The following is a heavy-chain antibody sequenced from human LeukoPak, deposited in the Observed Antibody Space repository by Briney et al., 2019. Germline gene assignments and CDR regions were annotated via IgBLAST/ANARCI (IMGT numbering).Heavy chain of an antibody. V-gene: IGHV3-7*01. CDR1: GFTLSSYW. D-gene: IGHD2-2*01. J-gene: IGHJ4*02. CDR2: VKQDGSEK. Sequence: PGGSLRLSCAASGFTLSSYWMSWVRLAPGKGLEWVANVKQDGSEKYYVDSVKGRFTISRDNAKNSLFLQMNSLRAEDTAVYYCARALHTSSSRYQPFEYWGQGTLVTVSS. CDR3: ARALHTSSSRYQPFEY.